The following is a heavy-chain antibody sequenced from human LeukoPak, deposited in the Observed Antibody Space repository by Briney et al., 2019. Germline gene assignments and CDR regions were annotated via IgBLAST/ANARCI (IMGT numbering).Heavy chain of an antibody. CDR1: GYTFAGYY. J-gene: IGHJ4*02. CDR3: ARSNYYGSGSLDY. CDR2: INPNSGGT. D-gene: IGHD3-10*01. V-gene: IGHV1-2*02. Sequence: ASVKVSCKASGYTFAGYYMHWVRQAPGQGLEWMGWINPNSGGTNYAQKFQGRVTITSDTSISTAYMELSRLRADDTAVYYCARSNYYGSGSLDYWGQGTLVTVSS.